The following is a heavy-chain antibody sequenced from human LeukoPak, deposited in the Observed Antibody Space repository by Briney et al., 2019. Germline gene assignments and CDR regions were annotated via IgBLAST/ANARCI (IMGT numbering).Heavy chain of an antibody. J-gene: IGHJ4*02. Sequence: GGSLRLSCAASGFTFSSYGMHWVRQAPGKGLEWVAFIRYDGSNKYYADSVKGRFTISRDNSKNTLYLQMNSLRAEDTAVYYCAKDGTAEGYYFDYWGQGTLVTVSS. CDR3: AKDGTAEGYYFDY. V-gene: IGHV3-30*02. CDR1: GFTFSSYG. CDR2: IRYDGSNK. D-gene: IGHD1/OR15-1a*01.